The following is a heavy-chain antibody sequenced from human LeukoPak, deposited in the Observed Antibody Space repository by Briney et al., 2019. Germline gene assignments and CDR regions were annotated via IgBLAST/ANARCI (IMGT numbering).Heavy chain of an antibody. CDR2: ISSSTSYI. V-gene: IGHV3-21*01. D-gene: IGHD1-20*01. J-gene: IGHJ4*02. Sequence: GSLRLSCAASGFTFSSYSMNWIRQAPGKGLEWVSSISSSTSYIYYADSVKGRFTISKDNAKNSLYLQMNSLRAEDTAVYYCAKEKVPYNWNPFDYWGQGTLVTVSS. CDR1: GFTFSSYS. CDR3: AKEKVPYNWNPFDY.